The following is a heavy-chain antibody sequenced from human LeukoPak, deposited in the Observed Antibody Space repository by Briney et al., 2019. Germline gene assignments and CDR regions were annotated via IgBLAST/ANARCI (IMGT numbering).Heavy chain of an antibody. CDR1: GFTFSSYE. V-gene: IGHV3-48*03. J-gene: IGHJ6*03. Sequence: GGSLRLSCAASGFTFSSYEMNWVRQAPEKGLEWISYISSSGSTIYYADSVKGRFTISRDNAKNSLYLQMNSLRAEDTAVYYCAIGLAATDSSGYYHRRSERHYYYYMDVWGKGTTVTVSS. D-gene: IGHD3-22*01. CDR2: ISSSGSTI. CDR3: AIGLAATDSSGYYHRRSERHYYYYMDV.